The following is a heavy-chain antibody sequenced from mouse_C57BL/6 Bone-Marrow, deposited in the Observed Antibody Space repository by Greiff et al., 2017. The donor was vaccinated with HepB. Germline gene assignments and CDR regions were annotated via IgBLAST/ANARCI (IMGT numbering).Heavy chain of an antibody. V-gene: IGHV2-5*01. D-gene: IGHD1-1*01. J-gene: IGHJ3*01. CDR1: GFSLTSYG. Sequence: VHLVESGPGLVQPSQSLSITCTVSGFSLTSYGVHWVRQSPGKGLEWLGVIWRGGSTDYNAAFMSRLSITKDNSKSQVFFKMNSLQADDTAIYYCAKSYGSSSWFAYWGQGTLVTVSA. CDR2: IWRGGST. CDR3: AKSYGSSSWFAY.